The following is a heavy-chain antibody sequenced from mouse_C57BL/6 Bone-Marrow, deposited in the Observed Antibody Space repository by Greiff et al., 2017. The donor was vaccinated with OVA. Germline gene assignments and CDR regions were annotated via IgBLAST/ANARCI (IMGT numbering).Heavy chain of an antibody. D-gene: IGHD2-1*01. J-gene: IGHJ3*01. CDR2: IDPETGGT. V-gene: IGHV1-15*01. CDR1: GYTFTDYE. Sequence: VQLQQSGAELVRPGASVTLSCKASGYTFTDYEMHWVKQTPVHGLEWIGAIDPETGGTAYNQKFKGKAILTADKSSSTAYMELRSLTSEDSAVYYCTRRAIYYGNYVFAYWGQGTLVTVSA. CDR3: TRRAIYYGNYVFAY.